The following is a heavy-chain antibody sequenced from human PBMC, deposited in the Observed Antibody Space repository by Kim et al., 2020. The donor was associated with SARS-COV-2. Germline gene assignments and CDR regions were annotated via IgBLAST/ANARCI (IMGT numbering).Heavy chain of an antibody. Sequence: GGSLRLSCAASGYTVTYSYMGWVRQAPGKGLEWVSFIYSGGNTIYADSVKGRLIISRDPSKNTLYLQMNSLRAEDTAVYYCATVVFYYDAGYFKNWGQCTRVIVSS. V-gene: IGHV3-66*01. J-gene: IGHJ1*01. CDR1: GYTVTYSY. D-gene: IGHD3-22*01. CDR3: ATVVFYYDAGYFKN. CDR2: IYSGGNT.